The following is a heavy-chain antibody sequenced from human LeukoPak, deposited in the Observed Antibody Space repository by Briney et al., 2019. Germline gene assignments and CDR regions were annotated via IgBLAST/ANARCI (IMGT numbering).Heavy chain of an antibody. D-gene: IGHD3-10*01. J-gene: IGHJ6*04. CDR2: IYYSGTT. V-gene: IGHV4-59*01. CDR1: GGAINNFY. CDR3: ARLARLTLIRGVTGYHSLDV. Sequence: PSETLSLTCTVSGGAINNFYWSWIRQPPGGGLEWIGYIYYSGTTNYNPSLKSRVTISVDASKNQFSLWLSSVTAADMAVYYCARLARLTLIRGVTGYHSLDVWGKGTRVTVSS.